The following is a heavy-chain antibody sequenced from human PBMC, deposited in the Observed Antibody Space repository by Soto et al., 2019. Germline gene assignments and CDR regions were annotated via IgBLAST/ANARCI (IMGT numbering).Heavy chain of an antibody. CDR1: GFTFSTYS. CDR2: ISSNSTYI. V-gene: IGHV3-21*04. CDR3: AREDSSGYYGYQNWFDP. Sequence: VGSLRLSCAASGFTFSTYSMNWVRQAPGKGLEWVSSISSNSTYIYYADSVKGRFTISVDTSKNQFSLKLSSVTAADTAVYYCAREDSSGYYGYQNWFDPWGQGTLVTVSS. J-gene: IGHJ5*02. D-gene: IGHD3-22*01.